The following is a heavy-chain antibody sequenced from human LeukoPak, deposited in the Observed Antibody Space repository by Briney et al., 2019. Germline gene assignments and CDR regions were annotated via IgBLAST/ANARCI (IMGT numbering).Heavy chain of an antibody. V-gene: IGHV3-30*02. D-gene: IGHD1-1*01. J-gene: IGHJ6*03. CDR3: ARDPNVPYYYYMDV. CDR1: GFTFSSYG. CDR2: IRYDGSNK. Sequence: GGSLRLSCAASGFTFSSYGMHWVRQAPGKGLEWVAFIRYDGSNKYYADSVKGRFTISRDNSKNTLYLQMNSLRAEDTAVYYCARDPNVPYYYYMDVWGKGTTVTVSS.